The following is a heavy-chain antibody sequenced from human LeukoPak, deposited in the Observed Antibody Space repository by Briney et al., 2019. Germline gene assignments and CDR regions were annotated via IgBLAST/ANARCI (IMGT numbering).Heavy chain of an antibody. V-gene: IGHV3-23*01. J-gene: IGHJ4*02. CDR2: IGGGDT. Sequence: GGSLRLSCAASGFDFSTYAISWVRQAPGKGLEWVSGIGGGDTHYADSVKGRFTISRDNSKSTVELHMSSLRVEDTAVYYCAKDGQSFNSMWDYLDSWGRGTLVTVSS. CDR1: GFDFSTYA. CDR3: AKDGQSFNSMWDYLDS. D-gene: IGHD1-26*01.